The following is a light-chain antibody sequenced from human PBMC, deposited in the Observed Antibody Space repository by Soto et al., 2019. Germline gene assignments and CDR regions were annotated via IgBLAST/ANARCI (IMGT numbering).Light chain of an antibody. CDR3: QQCYSTPLA. CDR2: AAS. Sequence: EILMTQSPSSLSASAGDRVTITCRASQSLSSYLIWYQQKPGKAPKLLIYAASSLQTGVPSRFSGSGSGTDFTLTISSLQPEDFATYYCQQCYSTPLAFGGGTKVEIK. J-gene: IGKJ4*01. CDR1: QSLSSY. V-gene: IGKV1-39*01.